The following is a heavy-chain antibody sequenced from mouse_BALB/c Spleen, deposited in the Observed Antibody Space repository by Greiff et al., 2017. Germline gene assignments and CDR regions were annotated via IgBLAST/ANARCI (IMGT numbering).Heavy chain of an antibody. V-gene: IGHV1-80*01. Sequence: VQLQQSGAELVRPGSSVKISCKASGYAFSSYWMNWVKQRPGQGLEWIGQIYPGDGDTNYNGKFKGKATLTADKSSSTAYMQLSSLTSEDSAVYLCAREGYHDAMDYWGQGTSVTVSS. D-gene: IGHD2-2*01. J-gene: IGHJ4*01. CDR1: GYAFSSYW. CDR3: AREGYHDAMDY. CDR2: IYPGDGDT.